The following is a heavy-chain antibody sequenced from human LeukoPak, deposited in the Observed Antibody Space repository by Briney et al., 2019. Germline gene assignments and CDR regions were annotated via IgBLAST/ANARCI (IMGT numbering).Heavy chain of an antibody. Sequence: GGSLRLSCATSGFTFTNYLMSWVRQAPGKGLEWVANIKEDGSTKWYVDSVRGRFTISRDNAKNSLYLQMNSLRAEDTAVYYCAKVFSGYNFVTVDYWGQGTLVTVSS. V-gene: IGHV3-7*03. CDR1: GFTFTNYL. J-gene: IGHJ4*02. CDR3: AKVFSGYNFVTVDY. CDR2: IKEDGSTK. D-gene: IGHD5-12*01.